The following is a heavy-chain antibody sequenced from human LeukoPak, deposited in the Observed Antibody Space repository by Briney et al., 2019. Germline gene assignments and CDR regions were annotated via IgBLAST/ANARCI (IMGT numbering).Heavy chain of an antibody. J-gene: IGHJ3*02. CDR2: IYYSGST. V-gene: IGHV4-59*01. D-gene: IGHD3-22*01. CDR3: ARGGYYDSSGHAFDI. Sequence: SETLSLXCTVSGGSSSSYYWSWIRQPPGKGLESTGYIYYSGSTNYNPSLKSRVTISVDTSKNQFSLKLSSVTAADTAVYYCARGGYYDSSGHAFDIWGQGTMVTVSS. CDR1: GGSSSSYY.